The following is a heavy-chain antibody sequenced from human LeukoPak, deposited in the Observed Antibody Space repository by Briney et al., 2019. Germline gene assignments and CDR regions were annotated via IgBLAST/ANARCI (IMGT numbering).Heavy chain of an antibody. J-gene: IGHJ4*02. CDR3: ARDNTSGYYADY. D-gene: IGHD3-22*01. V-gene: IGHV1-2*02. CDR2: INPHTGGI. Sequence: ASVKVSCKASGYTFTDNFMQWVRQAPGPGLEWMGWINPHTGGIKYVERFQGRVTMTRDTSISTAYMEVRRLRSDDTAVYYCARDNTSGYYADYWGKGTLVTVSS. CDR1: GYTFTDNF.